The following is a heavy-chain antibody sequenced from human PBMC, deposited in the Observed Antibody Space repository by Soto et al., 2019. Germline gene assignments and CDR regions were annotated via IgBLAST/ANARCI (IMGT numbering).Heavy chain of an antibody. J-gene: IGHJ4*02. CDR2: GSYSGTT. D-gene: IGHD4-17*01. Sequence: SETLSLTCTVSGVSVSSGSFYGAWIRQPPGKGLEWIGFGSYSGTTNYKPSLKSRVTISVDTSRSQISLKVYSLTAAETAVYYCARGATVTQYDYWGQGTLVTVSS. CDR1: GVSVSSGSFY. CDR3: ARGATVTQYDY. V-gene: IGHV4-61*01.